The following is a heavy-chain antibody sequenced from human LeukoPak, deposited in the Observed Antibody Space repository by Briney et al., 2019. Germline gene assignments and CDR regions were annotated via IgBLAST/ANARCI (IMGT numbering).Heavy chain of an antibody. CDR1: GYSFTSYW. V-gene: IGHV5-51*04. J-gene: IGHJ4*02. CDR3: ARYPYCSSTSCPFDY. D-gene: IGHD2-2*01. Sequence: GESLKISCKGSGYSFTSYWIGWVRQMPGKGLEWMGIIYPGDSDTRYSPSFQGQVTISADKPISTAYLQWSSLKASDTAMYYCARYPYCSSTSCPFDYWGQGTLVTVSS. CDR2: IYPGDSDT.